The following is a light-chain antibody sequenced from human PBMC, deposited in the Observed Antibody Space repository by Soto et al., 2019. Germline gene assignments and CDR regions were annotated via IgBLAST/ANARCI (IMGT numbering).Light chain of an antibody. Sequence: DIVLTQSPGTLSLSPGESATLSCRASRSVRTYLAWYQQKPGQAPRLLIYDASKRATGVPARFSGSGSGTDLTLSISSLDPEDFAFYYCQQRSNWPWTFGQGTKLEIK. CDR2: DAS. J-gene: IGKJ2*01. CDR1: RSVRTY. V-gene: IGKV3-11*01. CDR3: QQRSNWPWT.